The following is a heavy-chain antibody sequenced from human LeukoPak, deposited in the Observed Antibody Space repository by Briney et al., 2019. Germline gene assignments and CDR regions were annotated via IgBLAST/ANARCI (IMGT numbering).Heavy chain of an antibody. Sequence: GESLKISCKGSGYTFPYYWIAWVRQMPGKGLEWMGIIYPDDSDTRYSPPFQGLVTISADKSITTAYLQWSSLKASDTAMYHCARLRSSSWYTVDYWGQGTLVTVSS. D-gene: IGHD6-13*01. CDR1: GYTFPYYW. J-gene: IGHJ4*02. V-gene: IGHV5-51*01. CDR3: ARLRSSSWYTVDY. CDR2: IYPDDSDT.